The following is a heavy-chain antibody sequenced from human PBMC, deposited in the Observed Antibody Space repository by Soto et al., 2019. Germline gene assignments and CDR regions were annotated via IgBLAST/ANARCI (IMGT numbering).Heavy chain of an antibody. CDR2: INAGNGNT. CDR3: ARVLVVVPAALARGSYYYYYGMDV. D-gene: IGHD2-2*01. Sequence: ASVKVSCKASGYTFTSYAMHWVRQAPGQRLEWMGWINAGNGNTKYSQKFQGRVTITRDTSASTAYMELSSLRSEDTAVYYCARVLVVVPAALARGSYYYYYGMDVWGQGTTVTVSS. J-gene: IGHJ6*02. V-gene: IGHV1-3*01. CDR1: GYTFTSYA.